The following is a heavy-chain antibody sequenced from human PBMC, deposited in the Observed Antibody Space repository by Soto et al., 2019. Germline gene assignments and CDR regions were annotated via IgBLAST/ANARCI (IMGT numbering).Heavy chain of an antibody. J-gene: IGHJ4*02. CDR2: ISRGGST. CDR1: GFTVSNFY. V-gene: IGHV3-66*01. CDR3: ARVTFGGAYAVWH. D-gene: IGHD3-3*01. Sequence: EVQLVESGGGLVQPGGSLRLSCAASGFTVSNFYMNWVRQAPGKGLEWVSVISRGGSTYYADDVKGKFTISRDNAKNTLYLEMNSLIDRDTAMYYYARVTFGGAYAVWHGGQGTLVTVSS.